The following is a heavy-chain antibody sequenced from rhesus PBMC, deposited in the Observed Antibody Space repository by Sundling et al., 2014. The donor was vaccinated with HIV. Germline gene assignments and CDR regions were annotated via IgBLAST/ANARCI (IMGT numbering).Heavy chain of an antibody. D-gene: IGHD3-28*01. Sequence: QVQLQESGPRLVKPSETLSLTCTVSGASFSDRWWNWFRQPPGKTLEWIGEINGNTGSTDYNPSLRSRVTISRDTSNNQFSLKLSSVTAADTAVYYCGRDFMIGGQGVPVTVSS. J-gene: IGHJ4*01. CDR3: GRDFMI. CDR1: GASFSDRW. V-gene: IGHV4-80*01. CDR2: INGNTGST.